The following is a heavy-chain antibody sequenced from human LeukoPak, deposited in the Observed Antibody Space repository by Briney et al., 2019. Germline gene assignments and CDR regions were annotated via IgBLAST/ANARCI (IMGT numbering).Heavy chain of an antibody. D-gene: IGHD1-26*01. CDR1: GYILTSYW. CDR2: IYPADSDT. Sequence: GESLKISCKSSGYILTSYWIGWVRQMPGKGLEWMGIIYPADSDTRYSPSFQGQVTMSADMSIRTAYLEWGSLKASDTAIFYCARRGSGSYYWDYWGQGTLVTVSS. V-gene: IGHV5-51*01. CDR3: ARRGSGSYYWDY. J-gene: IGHJ4*02.